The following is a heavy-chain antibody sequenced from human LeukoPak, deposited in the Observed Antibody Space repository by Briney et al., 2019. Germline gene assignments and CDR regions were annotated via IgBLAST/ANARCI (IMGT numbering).Heavy chain of an antibody. CDR1: GFSFSNYG. V-gene: IGHV3-23*01. J-gene: IGHJ6*02. CDR3: AGGAGVYYYGIDV. Sequence: PGGSLRLSCAASGFSFSNYGLSWVRQDPGKGLEWVSAISGGGSATYYADSVKGRFTISRDNSKNTLSLQMNTLRADDTAVYYCAGGAGVYYYGIDVWGQGTSVTVSS. CDR2: ISGGGSAT.